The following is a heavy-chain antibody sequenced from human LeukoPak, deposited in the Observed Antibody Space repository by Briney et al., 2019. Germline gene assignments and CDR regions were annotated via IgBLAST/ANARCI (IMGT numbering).Heavy chain of an antibody. CDR3: ARILSSAWGELGY. CDR2: IRDDGSNK. Sequence: GGSLRLSCVASGFMFSNYAMHWVRQAPGKGLEWVAFIRDDGSNKYYAESVKGRFTISRDNSKNTLSLQMNSLRAEDTAVYFCARILSSAWGELGYWGQGTLVTVSS. D-gene: IGHD6-19*01. CDR1: GFMFSNYA. J-gene: IGHJ4*02. V-gene: IGHV3-30*02.